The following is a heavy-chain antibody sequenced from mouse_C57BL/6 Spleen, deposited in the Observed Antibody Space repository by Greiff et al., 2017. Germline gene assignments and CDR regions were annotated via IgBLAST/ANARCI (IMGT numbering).Heavy chain of an antibody. CDR3: TTPSGAYYYAMDY. CDR1: GFNIKDDY. J-gene: IGHJ4*01. V-gene: IGHV14-4*01. Sequence: VQLQQSGAELVRPGASVKLSCTASGFNIKDDYMPWVKQRPEQGLEWIGWIDPENGDTEYASKFQGKATITADTSSNTAYMQLSSLTSEDTAVYYWTTPSGAYYYAMDYWGQGTSVTVSS. CDR2: IDPENGDT.